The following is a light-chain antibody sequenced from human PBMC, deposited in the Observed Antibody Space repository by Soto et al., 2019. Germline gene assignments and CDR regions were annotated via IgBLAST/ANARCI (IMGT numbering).Light chain of an antibody. CDR2: DAS. J-gene: IGKJ1*01. V-gene: IGKV1-5*01. CDR1: QNINNW. Sequence: DFQMTQSPSTLSASVGDRVTITCRASQNINNWVAWYQQKPGKAPKFLIYDASTLQRGVSSRFSGSGFGTEFSPTINSLQPDDSGSYYCQHTRTFGQGTKVEVK. CDR3: QHTRT.